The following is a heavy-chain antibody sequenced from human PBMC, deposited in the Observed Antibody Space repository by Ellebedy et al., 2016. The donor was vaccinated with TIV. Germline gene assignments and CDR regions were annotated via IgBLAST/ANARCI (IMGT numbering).Heavy chain of an antibody. CDR2: IYYTGTP. J-gene: IGHJ4*02. V-gene: IGHV4-59*01. Sequence: MPSETLSLTCTVSGGSINTYYWSWIRQPPGKGLEWIGYIYYTGTPSYSPSLKSRVTISVDASKSQFSLKLSSVTAADTAVYYCARGTVEMATNIDYWGQGTLVTVSS. CDR3: ARGTVEMATNIDY. CDR1: GGSINTYY. D-gene: IGHD5-24*01.